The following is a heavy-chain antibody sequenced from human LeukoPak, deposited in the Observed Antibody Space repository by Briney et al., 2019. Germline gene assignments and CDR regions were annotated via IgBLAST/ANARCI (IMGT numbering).Heavy chain of an antibody. V-gene: IGHV1-2*04. D-gene: IGHD2-2*01. Sequence: ASVKVSCRASGYTFTGYHMHWVRQAPGQGLEWMGRINPNSGDTNYAQNFQGWVTMTRDTSINTAYMELSRLRSDDTAVYYCARDYCSSTSCLFDYWGQGTLVTVSS. CDR2: INPNSGDT. J-gene: IGHJ4*02. CDR3: ARDYCSSTSCLFDY. CDR1: GYTFTGYH.